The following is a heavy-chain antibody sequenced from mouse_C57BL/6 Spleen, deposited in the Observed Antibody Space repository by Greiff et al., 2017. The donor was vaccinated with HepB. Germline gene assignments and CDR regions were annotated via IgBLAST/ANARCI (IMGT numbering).Heavy chain of an antibody. CDR3: ARSQTGTWFAY. CDR1: GYTFTDYN. V-gene: IGHV1-22*01. D-gene: IGHD4-1*01. J-gene: IGHJ3*01. CDR2: INPNNGGT. Sequence: VHVKQSGPELVKPGASVKMSCKASGYTFTDYNMHWVKQSHGKSLEWIGYINPNNGGTSYNQKFKGKATLTVNKSSSTAYMELRSLTSEDSAVYYCARSQTGTWFAYWGQGTLVTVSA.